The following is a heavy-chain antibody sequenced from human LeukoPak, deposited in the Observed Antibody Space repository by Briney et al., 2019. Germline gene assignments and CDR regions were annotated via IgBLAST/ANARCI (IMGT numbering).Heavy chain of an antibody. CDR2: ISYDGSNK. Sequence: GRSLRLSCAASGFTFSSYGMHWVRQAPGKGLEWVVVISYDGSNKYYADSVKGRFTISRDNSKNTLYLQMNSLRAEDTAVYYCAKGLSPAYSSSWYYDYGMDVWGQGTTVTVSS. J-gene: IGHJ6*02. CDR1: GFTFSSYG. V-gene: IGHV3-30*18. D-gene: IGHD6-13*01. CDR3: AKGLSPAYSSSWYYDYGMDV.